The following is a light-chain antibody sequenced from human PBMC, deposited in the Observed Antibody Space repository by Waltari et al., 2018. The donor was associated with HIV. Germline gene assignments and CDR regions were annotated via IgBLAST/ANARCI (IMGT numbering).Light chain of an antibody. Sequence: SYELTQPPSVSVSPGQPAKITCSGDALPKTYAYWYQQKSGQAPVLVIYEDSKRPSGIPERFSGSSSGTMATLTLSEVHVDDEADYYCYSTDNSLNGVFGGGTKLTVL. J-gene: IGLJ3*02. CDR2: EDS. CDR3: YSTDNSLNGV. CDR1: ALPKTY. V-gene: IGLV3-10*01.